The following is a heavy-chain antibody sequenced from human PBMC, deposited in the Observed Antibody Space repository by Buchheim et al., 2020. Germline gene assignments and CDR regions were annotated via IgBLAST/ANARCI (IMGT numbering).Heavy chain of an antibody. D-gene: IGHD3-10*01. J-gene: IGHJ6*02. CDR1: GFTFSGYW. V-gene: IGHV3-74*01. Sequence: EVQLVESGGGLVQPGGSLRLSCVASGFTFSGYWLHWVRQAPGKGLVWVSRIKGDGSTTTYADSVKGRFTISSDNDKNMLYLQMNSLRAEDTAVYYCARDVSYGMNVCGQGTT. CDR2: IKGDGSTT. CDR3: ARDVSYGMNV.